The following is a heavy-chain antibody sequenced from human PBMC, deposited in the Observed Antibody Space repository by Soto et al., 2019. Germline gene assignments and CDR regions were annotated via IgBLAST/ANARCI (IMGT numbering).Heavy chain of an antibody. V-gene: IGHV3-73*01. Sequence: EVQLVESGGGLVQPGGSLKLSCAASGFTFSGSAMHWVRQASGKGLEWVGRIRSKANSYAPAYAASVKGRFTISRDDFMTTAYVQRSSVKTEDRAVYYCTIATVTTGGYWGQGTLVTVSS. J-gene: IGHJ4*02. CDR3: TIATVTTGGY. CDR1: GFTFSGSA. D-gene: IGHD4-17*01. CDR2: IRSKANSYAP.